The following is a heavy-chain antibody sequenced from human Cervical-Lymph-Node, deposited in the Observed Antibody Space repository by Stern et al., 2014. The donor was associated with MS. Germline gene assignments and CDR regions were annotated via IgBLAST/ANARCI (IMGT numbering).Heavy chain of an antibody. J-gene: IGHJ4*02. CDR3: ARHSSYYYGSASSY. CDR1: GYSFHSYW. V-gene: IGHV5-51*01. D-gene: IGHD3-10*01. CDR2: IYPGASDT. Sequence: EVQLVESGAEVKKPGESLKISCQGSGYSFHSYWIAWVRQMPGKGLEWMGVIYPGASDTRYSPSFQGQVTISADKSISTAYLQWSSLKASDSAMYYCARHSSYYYGSASSYWGQGTLVTVSS.